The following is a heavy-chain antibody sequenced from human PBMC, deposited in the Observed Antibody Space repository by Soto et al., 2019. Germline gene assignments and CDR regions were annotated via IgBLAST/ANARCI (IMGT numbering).Heavy chain of an antibody. D-gene: IGHD1-26*01. J-gene: IGHJ4*02. Sequence: QLQLQESGPGLVKPWETLSLTCTVSGGSISSFSYYWGWIRQPPGKGLEWIGSIYYSGSTYYNPSLKSRVTISVDTSKNQFSLKLSSVTAADTAVYYCARPSGSYLYYFDYWGQGTLVTVSS. V-gene: IGHV4-39*01. CDR2: IYYSGST. CDR3: ARPSGSYLYYFDY. CDR1: GGSISSFSYY.